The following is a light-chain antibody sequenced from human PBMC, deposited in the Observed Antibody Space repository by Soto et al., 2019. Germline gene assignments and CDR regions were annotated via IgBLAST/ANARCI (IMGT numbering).Light chain of an antibody. CDR3: AALDDTLKRYV. V-gene: IGLV1-44*01. CDR2: YNN. Sequence: QSVLTQPPSASETPGQTVSISCSGSNSNIASNTVNWYQHLPGTAPKLLIYYNNQRPSGVPDRFSGSKSGTSASLAISGLQSEDESDYYCAALDDTLKRYVFGTGTKLTVL. CDR1: NSNIASNT. J-gene: IGLJ1*01.